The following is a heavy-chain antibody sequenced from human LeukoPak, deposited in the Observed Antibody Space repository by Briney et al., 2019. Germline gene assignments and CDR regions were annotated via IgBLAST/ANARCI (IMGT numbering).Heavy chain of an antibody. D-gene: IGHD4-17*01. CDR3: ARPSDYGDYDFPYDY. J-gene: IGHJ4*02. Sequence: PGGSLRLSCAASGFTFSNAWMSWVRQAPGKGLEWVSYISSSSSTIYYADSVKGRFTISRDNAKNSLYLQMNSLRAEDTAVYYCARPSDYGDYDFPYDYWGQGTLVTVSS. CDR1: GFTFSNAW. CDR2: ISSSSSTI. V-gene: IGHV3-48*04.